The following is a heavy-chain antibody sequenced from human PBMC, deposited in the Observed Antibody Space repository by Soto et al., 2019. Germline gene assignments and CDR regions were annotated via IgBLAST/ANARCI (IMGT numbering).Heavy chain of an antibody. CDR3: VTHTLGVI. V-gene: IGHV3-15*01. CDR2: IKSKTDGGTT. D-gene: IGHD3-10*01. J-gene: IGHJ4*02. CDR1: GFIFSNAW. Sequence: EVLLVESGGGLVKPGGSLRLSCAASGFIFSNAWMTWVRQAPGKGLEWLARIKSKTDGGTTDYAAPVKGRFIISRDDSKNTLYLQMNSLKTEDTAVYYCVTHTLGVIWGQGTLVTVSS.